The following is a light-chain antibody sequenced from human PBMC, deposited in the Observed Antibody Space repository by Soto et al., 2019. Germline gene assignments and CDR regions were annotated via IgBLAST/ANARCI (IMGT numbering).Light chain of an antibody. CDR2: DVS. Sequence: QSVLNQPASVSGSPGQSMTISCTGTSSDVGGYNYVSWYQQHPGKAPKLMIYDVSNRPSGVSNRFSGSKSGNTASLTISGLQAEDEADYYCSSYTSSSTLYVFGTGTKVTVL. CDR1: SSDVGGYNY. CDR3: SSYTSSSTLYV. J-gene: IGLJ1*01. V-gene: IGLV2-14*01.